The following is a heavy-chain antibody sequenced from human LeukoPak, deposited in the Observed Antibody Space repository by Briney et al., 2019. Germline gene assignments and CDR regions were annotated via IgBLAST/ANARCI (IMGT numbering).Heavy chain of an antibody. CDR3: AKDQSWTLRRFDY. V-gene: IGHV3-30*18. J-gene: IGHJ4*02. D-gene: IGHD3/OR15-3a*01. CDR2: ISYDGSNK. Sequence: PGRSLRLSCAASGFTFSNNGMHWVRQAPGKGLEWVAVISYDGSNKYYADSVKGRFTVSRDNSKNTLYLQMNSLRGEDTAVYYCAKDQSWTLRRFDYWGQGTLVTVSS. CDR1: GFTFSNNG.